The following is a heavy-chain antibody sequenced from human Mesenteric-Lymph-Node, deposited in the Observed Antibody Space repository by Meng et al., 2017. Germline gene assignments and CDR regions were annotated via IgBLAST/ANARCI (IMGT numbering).Heavy chain of an antibody. D-gene: IGHD3-22*01. Sequence: GGSLRLSCAASGFTFSSYAMHWVRQAPGKGLEWVAVISYDGSNKYYADSVKGRFTISRDNSKNTLYLQMNSLRAEDTAVYYCARDGSIREYYYDSSGYCFDYWGQGTLVTVSS. CDR2: ISYDGSNK. J-gene: IGHJ4*02. CDR1: GFTFSSYA. CDR3: ARDGSIREYYYDSSGYCFDY. V-gene: IGHV3-30*01.